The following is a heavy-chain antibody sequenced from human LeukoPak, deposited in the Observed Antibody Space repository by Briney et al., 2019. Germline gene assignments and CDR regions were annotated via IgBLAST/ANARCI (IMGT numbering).Heavy chain of an antibody. CDR2: ISAYNGNT. CDR1: GGTFSSYA. Sequence: ASVKVSCKASGGTFSSYAISWVRQAPGQGLEWMGWISAYNGNTNYAQKLQGRVTMTTDTSTSTAYMELRSLRSDDTAVYYCARSFEYYYDSSGYLNYYYYMDVWGKGTTVTVSS. D-gene: IGHD3-22*01. CDR3: ARSFEYYYDSSGYLNYYYYMDV. V-gene: IGHV1-18*01. J-gene: IGHJ6*03.